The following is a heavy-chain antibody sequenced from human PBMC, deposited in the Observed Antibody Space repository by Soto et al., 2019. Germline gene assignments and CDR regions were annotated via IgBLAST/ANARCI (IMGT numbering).Heavy chain of an antibody. J-gene: IGHJ6*02. Sequence: QITLKESGPTLVKPTQTLTLTCTFSGFSLSTSGVGVGWIRQPPGKALEWLALIYWDDDKPYSPSLKSRLTITKDTSKNQVVLTMTNMDPVDTATYYCAPQVITAARYGMDVWGQGTTVTVSS. CDR1: GFSLSTSGVG. V-gene: IGHV2-5*02. D-gene: IGHD6-6*01. CDR2: IYWDDDK. CDR3: APQVITAARYGMDV.